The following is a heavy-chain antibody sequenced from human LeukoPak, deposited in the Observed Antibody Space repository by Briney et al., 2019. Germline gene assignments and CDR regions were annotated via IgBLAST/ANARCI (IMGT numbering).Heavy chain of an antibody. CDR2: ISAAGTFI. CDR3: ARDGLLAYCGGDCSGTFDI. J-gene: IGHJ3*02. CDR1: GFMFSSYS. V-gene: IGHV3-21*01. Sequence: PGGSLRLSCAASGFMFSSYSMNWVRQAPGKGLEWVSSISAAGTFIYYANSVKGRFTISRDNAEGSLYLQMNSLRAEDTAVYYCARDGLLAYCGGDCSGTFDIWGQGTMVAVSS. D-gene: IGHD2-21*01.